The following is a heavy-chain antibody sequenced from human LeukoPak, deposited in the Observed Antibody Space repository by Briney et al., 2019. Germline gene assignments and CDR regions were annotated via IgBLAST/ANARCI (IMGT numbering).Heavy chain of an antibody. Sequence: SVKVSCKASGGTFSSYAISWVRQAPGQGLEWMGGIIPIFGTANYAQKFQGRVTITADESTSTAYMELSSLRSEDTAVYYCARDADYYYDSSGSKGYWGQGTLVTVSS. CDR2: IIPIFGTA. V-gene: IGHV1-69*13. CDR1: GGTFSSYA. CDR3: ARDADYYYDSSGSKGY. J-gene: IGHJ4*02. D-gene: IGHD3-22*01.